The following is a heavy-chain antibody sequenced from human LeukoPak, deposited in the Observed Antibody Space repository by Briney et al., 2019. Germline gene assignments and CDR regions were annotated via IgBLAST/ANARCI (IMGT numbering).Heavy chain of an antibody. D-gene: IGHD5-24*01. V-gene: IGHV5-51*01. Sequence: PGESLKISCKGSGYSFSIYWIAWVRQMPGKGLEWMGIIYPGDSDTRYSPSFQGQVTISADKSISTAYLQWSSLKASDTAMHYCARRRDGGGRDFDYWGQGTLVTVSS. CDR2: IYPGDSDT. CDR3: ARRRDGGGRDFDY. J-gene: IGHJ4*02. CDR1: GYSFSIYW.